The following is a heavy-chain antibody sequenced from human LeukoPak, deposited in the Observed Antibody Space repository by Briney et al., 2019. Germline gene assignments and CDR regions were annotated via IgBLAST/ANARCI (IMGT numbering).Heavy chain of an antibody. Sequence: PSETLSLTCTVSGGSIRGYYWSWIRQPPGKGLEWIGYIYYSGSTNYNPSLKSRVTISIDTSKNQFSLKLSSVTAADTAVYYCAREDSSSGTFDYWGQGTLVTVSS. J-gene: IGHJ4*02. CDR3: AREDSSSGTFDY. CDR2: IYYSGST. CDR1: GGSIRGYY. V-gene: IGHV4-59*01. D-gene: IGHD6-13*01.